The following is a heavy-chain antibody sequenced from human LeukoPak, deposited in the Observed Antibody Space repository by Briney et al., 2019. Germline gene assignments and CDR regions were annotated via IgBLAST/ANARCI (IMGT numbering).Heavy chain of an antibody. CDR3: AREYSGSYSTAFDI. CDR2: IWYDGSNK. D-gene: IGHD1-26*01. V-gene: IGHV3-33*01. CDR1: GFTFSSYG. J-gene: IGHJ3*02. Sequence: PGGSPRLSCAASGFTFSSYGMHWVRQAPGKGLEWVAVIWYDGSNKYYADSVKGRFTISRDNSKNTLYLQMNSLRAEDTAVYYCAREYSGSYSTAFDIWGQGTMVTVSS.